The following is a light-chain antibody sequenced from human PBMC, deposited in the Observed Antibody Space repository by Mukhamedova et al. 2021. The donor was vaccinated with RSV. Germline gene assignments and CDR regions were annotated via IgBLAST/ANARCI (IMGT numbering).Light chain of an antibody. V-gene: IGKV3-15*01. Sequence: SVTSNLAWHQQKPGQAPRLLLYGASIRATGFPARFSGSGSGTEFNLTISGVQSEDVAVYYCQPYNDWPPGTFGPGTTLAI. CDR2: GAS. CDR1: SVTSN. CDR3: QPYNDWPPGT. J-gene: IGKJ2*01.